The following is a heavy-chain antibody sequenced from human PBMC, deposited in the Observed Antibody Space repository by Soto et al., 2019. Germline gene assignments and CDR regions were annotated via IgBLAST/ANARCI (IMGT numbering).Heavy chain of an antibody. Sequence: QVQLVQSGAEVKKPGASVKVSCKASGNTFTSYDINWVRQATGHGLEWMGWINPNSGNIGYAQKFQGRINITADESTSSVYLELTSLRSEDTAVYYCARDRAGYYSHFVYWGQGTLVTVSS. CDR3: ARDRAGYYSHFVY. J-gene: IGHJ4*02. D-gene: IGHD3-22*01. CDR2: INPNSGNI. CDR1: GNTFTSYD. V-gene: IGHV1-8*01.